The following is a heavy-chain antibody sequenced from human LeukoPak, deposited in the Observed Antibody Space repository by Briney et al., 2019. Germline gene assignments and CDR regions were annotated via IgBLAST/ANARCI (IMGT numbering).Heavy chain of an antibody. CDR2: MNPNSGNT. CDR3: ARGPTVENTGMDV. D-gene: IGHD4-23*01. Sequence: GASVKVSCKASGYIFNVYDINWVRQAAGQGLEWMGWMNPNSGNTGYAQKFQGRVTMTRNASISTAYMELSSLRSEDTAVYYCARGPTVENTGMDVWGQGTTVTVSS. CDR1: GYIFNVYD. V-gene: IGHV1-8*01. J-gene: IGHJ6*02.